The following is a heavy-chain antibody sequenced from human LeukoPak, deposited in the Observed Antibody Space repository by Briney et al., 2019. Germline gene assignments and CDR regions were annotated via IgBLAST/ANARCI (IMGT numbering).Heavy chain of an antibody. CDR3: VMAGAVAGFLDY. V-gene: IGHV3-9*01. J-gene: IGHJ4*02. CDR1: GFTLDDYA. D-gene: IGHD6-19*01. Sequence: GGSLSLSCAPSGFTLDDYAMHCVRHAPGKGLEWVSNISWNSGSIGYTDSVKGRFTISRDNANNSLYVQMNSLRADDTALYYCVMAGAVAGFLDYWGQGTLVTVSS. CDR2: ISWNSGSI.